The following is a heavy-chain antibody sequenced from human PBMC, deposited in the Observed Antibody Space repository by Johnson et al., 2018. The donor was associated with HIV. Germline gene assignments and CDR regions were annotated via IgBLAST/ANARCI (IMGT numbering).Heavy chain of an antibody. Sequence: QVQLVESGGGVVQPGGSLRLSCAASGFTFSSYGMHWVRQAPGKGLEWVAFIRYDGSNKYYADSVKGRFTISRDNSKNTLYLQMNSLRAEDTAVYYCAKVGTGYSSSSVGAFDIWGQGTVVTVSS. CDR3: AKVGTGYSSSSVGAFDI. CDR2: IRYDGSNK. J-gene: IGHJ3*02. V-gene: IGHV3-30*02. D-gene: IGHD6-13*01. CDR1: GFTFSSYG.